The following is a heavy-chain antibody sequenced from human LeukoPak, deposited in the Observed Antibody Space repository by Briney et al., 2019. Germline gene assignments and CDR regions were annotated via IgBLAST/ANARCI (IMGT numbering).Heavy chain of an antibody. CDR3: ARHRRIAAAGTNWFDP. CDR2: IYHSGST. V-gene: IGHV4-38-2*01. J-gene: IGHJ5*02. D-gene: IGHD6-13*01. CDR1: GYSISSGYY. Sequence: PSETLSLTCAFSGYSISSGYYWGWIRQPPGKGLEWIGSIYHSGSTYYNPSLKSRVTISVDTSKNQFSLRLSSVTAADTAVYYCARHRRIAAAGTNWFDPWGQGTLVTVSS.